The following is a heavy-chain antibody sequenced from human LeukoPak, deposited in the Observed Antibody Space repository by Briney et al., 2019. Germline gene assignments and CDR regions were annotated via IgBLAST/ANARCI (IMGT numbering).Heavy chain of an antibody. Sequence: PSETLSLTCAVYGGSFSGYYWSWIRQPPGKGLEWIGEINHSGSTNYNPSLKSRVTISVDTSKNQFSLKLSSVTAADTAVYYCASGINWIGCWGQGTLVTVSS. D-gene: IGHD1-20*01. J-gene: IGHJ4*02. CDR3: ASGINWIGC. CDR2: INHSGST. CDR1: GGSFSGYY. V-gene: IGHV4-34*01.